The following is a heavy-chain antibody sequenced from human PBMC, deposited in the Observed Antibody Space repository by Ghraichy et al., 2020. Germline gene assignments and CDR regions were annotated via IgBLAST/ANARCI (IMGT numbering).Heavy chain of an antibody. Sequence: SETLSLTCTVSGGSISNYYWNWIRQPAGKGLEWIGRFYSSGSPHYNPSLQSRVTISADTFKNQFSLKLSSVTAADTGVYYCAREGAGWTSSSWYYFDSWGQGTQVTVSS. CDR2: FYSSGSP. CDR1: GGSISNYY. D-gene: IGHD6-13*01. J-gene: IGHJ4*02. CDR3: AREGAGWTSSSWYYFDS. V-gene: IGHV4-4*07.